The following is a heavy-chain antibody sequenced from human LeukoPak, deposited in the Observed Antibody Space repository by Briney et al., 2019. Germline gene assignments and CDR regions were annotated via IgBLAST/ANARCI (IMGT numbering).Heavy chain of an antibody. D-gene: IGHD6-19*01. Sequence: SETLSHTCTVSGGSVSSGSYYWSWIRQPPGKGLEWIGYIYYSGSTNYNPSLKSRVTISVDTSKNQFSLKLSSVTAADTAVYYCARRTYSSGWSNFDYWGQGTLVTVSS. V-gene: IGHV4-61*01. CDR2: IYYSGST. CDR3: ARRTYSSGWSNFDY. CDR1: GGSVSSGSYY. J-gene: IGHJ4*02.